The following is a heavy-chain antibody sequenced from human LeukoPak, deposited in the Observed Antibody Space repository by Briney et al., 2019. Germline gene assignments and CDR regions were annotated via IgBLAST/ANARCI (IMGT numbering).Heavy chain of an antibody. Sequence: PSETLSLTCTVSGGSISSNNHYWGWIRQPPGKGLEWIGSMYYSGSSYYNPSLKSRLTISVDTFKNQFSLKLNSVTAADAAVYYCARHYYDRSGYLWFDPWGQGTLVTVSS. CDR2: MYYSGSS. CDR1: GGSISSNNHY. CDR3: ARHYYDRSGYLWFDP. V-gene: IGHV4-39*01. D-gene: IGHD3-22*01. J-gene: IGHJ5*02.